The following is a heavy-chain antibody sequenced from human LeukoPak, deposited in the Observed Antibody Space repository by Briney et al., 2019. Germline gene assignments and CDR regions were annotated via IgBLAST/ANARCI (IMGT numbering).Heavy chain of an antibody. V-gene: IGHV1-3*03. CDR3: ARSTSHYYYYYMDV. CDR2: INAGNGNT. Sequence: EASVKVSCKASGYTFTSYAMHWVRQAPGQRLEWMGWINAGNGNTKYSQEFQGRVTITRDTSASTAYMELSSLRSEDMAVYYCARSTSHYYYYYMDVWGKGTTVTISS. J-gene: IGHJ6*03. CDR1: GYTFTSYA.